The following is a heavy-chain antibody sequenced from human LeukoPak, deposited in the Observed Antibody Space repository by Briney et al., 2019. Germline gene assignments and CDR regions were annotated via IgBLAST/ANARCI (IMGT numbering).Heavy chain of an antibody. Sequence: PSETLSLTCTVSGGSISSYYWSRIRQPPGKGLEWIGYIYYSGSTNYNPSLKSRVTISVDTSKNQFSLKLSSVTAADTAVYYCARFLYGDPYYFDYWGQGTLVTVSS. CDR1: GGSISSYY. D-gene: IGHD4-17*01. CDR2: IYYSGST. V-gene: IGHV4-59*01. J-gene: IGHJ4*02. CDR3: ARFLYGDPYYFDY.